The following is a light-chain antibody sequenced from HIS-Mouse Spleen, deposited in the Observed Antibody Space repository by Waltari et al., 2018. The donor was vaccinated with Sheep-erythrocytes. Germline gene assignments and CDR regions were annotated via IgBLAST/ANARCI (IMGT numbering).Light chain of an antibody. J-gene: IGLJ2*01. CDR2: EVS. V-gene: IGLV2-14*01. CDR3: SSYTSSSTQV. Sequence: QSALTQPASVSGSPGQSITISCTGTSSDVGGYHYVSWYQQHPGKAPKLMIYEVSNRPAGVSNRFSGSKSGNTASLTISGLQAEDEAEYYCSSYTSSSTQVFGGGTKLTVL. CDR1: SSDVGGYHY.